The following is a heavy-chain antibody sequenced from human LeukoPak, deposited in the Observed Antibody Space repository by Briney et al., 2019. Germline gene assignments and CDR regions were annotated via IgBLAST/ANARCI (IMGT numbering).Heavy chain of an antibody. CDR3: TGLNHYDSSGFYE. D-gene: IGHD3-22*01. CDR2: IRSNAYGGTT. J-gene: IGHJ1*01. CDR1: GFTFGDYA. V-gene: IGHV3-49*04. Sequence: PGGSLRLSCTVSGFTFGDYAMSWVRQAPGKGLEWVGFIRSNAYGGTTEYAASVKGRFTISRDDSKSIAYLQMNSLKTEDTAVYFCTGLNHYDSSGFYEWGQGTLVTVSS.